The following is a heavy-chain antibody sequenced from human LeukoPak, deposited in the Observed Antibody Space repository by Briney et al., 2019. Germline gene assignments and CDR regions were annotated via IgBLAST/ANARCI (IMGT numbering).Heavy chain of an antibody. V-gene: IGHV4-59*01. CDR2: IYYSGST. Sequence: SETLSLTCTVSGGSISSYYWSWIRQPPGKGLEWIGYIYYSGSTNYNPSLKSRVTISVDTSKNQFSLKLSPVTAADTAVYYCARGDYDILTGLDYWGQGTLVTVSS. CDR1: GGSISSYY. CDR3: ARGDYDILTGLDY. J-gene: IGHJ4*02. D-gene: IGHD3-9*01.